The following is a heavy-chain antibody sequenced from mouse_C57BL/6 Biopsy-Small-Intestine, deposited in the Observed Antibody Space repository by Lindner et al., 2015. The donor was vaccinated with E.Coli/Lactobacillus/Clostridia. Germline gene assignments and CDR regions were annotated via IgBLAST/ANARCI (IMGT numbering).Heavy chain of an antibody. V-gene: IGHV10-3*01. Sequence: VQLQESGGGLVQPKGSFETLMCRLWFHLQYLCHALGPPDSRKGLEWVARIRSKSNNYATYYTDSVKDRFTISRDDSQSMLYLQMNNLKTEDTAMYYCVRGREGPFYYGGTFVRRVDWYFDVWGTGTTVTVSS. CDR1: FHLQYLC. D-gene: IGHD1-1*01. CDR3: VRGREGPFYYGGTFVRRVDWYFDV. CDR2: IRSKSNNYAT. J-gene: IGHJ1*03.